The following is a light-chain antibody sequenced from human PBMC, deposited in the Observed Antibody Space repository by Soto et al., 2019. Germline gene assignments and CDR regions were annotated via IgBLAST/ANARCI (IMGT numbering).Light chain of an antibody. CDR3: HQYGSAPAWT. V-gene: IGKV3-20*01. CDR1: QSISSNY. CDR2: GAS. Sequence: EIVLTQSPGTLSLFPGERATLSCRASQSISSNYLAWYQQQPGQAPRLLIHGASNRATGIPDRFSGAGSGTEVTLTISRREPADFSVYYCHQYGSAPAWTFGQGTKVEIK. J-gene: IGKJ1*01.